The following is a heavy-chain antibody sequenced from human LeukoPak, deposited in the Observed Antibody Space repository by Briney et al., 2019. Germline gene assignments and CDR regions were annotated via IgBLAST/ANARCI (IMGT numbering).Heavy chain of an antibody. Sequence: GGSLRLSCAASRLTFSTYAMNWVRQAPGKGLEWVSVISGSGYNTYYADSVKGRFTISRDNSKNTLYLQMNSLRDDDTAVYYCAKDGGSYCSGTSCYRGNYYYYYMDVWGKGTTVTVS. D-gene: IGHD2-2*02. CDR1: RLTFSTYA. CDR2: ISGSGYNT. J-gene: IGHJ6*03. CDR3: AKDGGSYCSGTSCYRGNYYYYYMDV. V-gene: IGHV3-23*01.